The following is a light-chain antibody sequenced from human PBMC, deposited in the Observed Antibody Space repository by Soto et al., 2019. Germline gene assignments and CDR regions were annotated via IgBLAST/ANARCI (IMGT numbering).Light chain of an antibody. J-gene: IGKJ2*01. CDR1: QSVSSSF. Sequence: EVVLTQSPGTLSLSPGERATLSCRASQSVSSSFLAWYQQKLGQAPRLLIYGASSRATGIPDRFSGSGSGTDFTLTISRLEPEDFAVYYCHQYGGSPYTFGQGTKLEIK. V-gene: IGKV3-20*01. CDR3: HQYGGSPYT. CDR2: GAS.